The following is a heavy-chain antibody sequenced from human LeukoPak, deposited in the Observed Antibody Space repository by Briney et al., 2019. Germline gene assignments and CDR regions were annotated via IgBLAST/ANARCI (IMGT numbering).Heavy chain of an antibody. V-gene: IGHV1-2*02. CDR2: INPNSGGT. Sequence: ASVKVSCKASGYTFTGYYMHWVRQAPGQGLEWVGWINPNSGGTNYAQKFQGRATMTRDTSISTAYMELSRLRSDDTAVYYCARASQITMVRGVIIGYWGQGTLVTVSS. CDR1: GYTFTGYY. J-gene: IGHJ4*02. D-gene: IGHD3-10*01. CDR3: ARASQITMVRGVIIGY.